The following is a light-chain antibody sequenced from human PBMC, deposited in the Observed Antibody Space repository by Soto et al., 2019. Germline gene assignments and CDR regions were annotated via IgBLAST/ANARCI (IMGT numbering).Light chain of an antibody. CDR2: DAS. J-gene: IGKJ4*01. CDR3: QQYDSYPLT. CDR1: QDIGIN. V-gene: IGKV1-17*01. Sequence: DIQMNKSPSSPSASVGDRVTMTCRASQDIGINLGWFQQKPGKAPNLLMFDASSLERGVPSRFSGSRSGTEFTLTISSLQPDDFATYFCQQYDSYPLTFGGGTKVDIK.